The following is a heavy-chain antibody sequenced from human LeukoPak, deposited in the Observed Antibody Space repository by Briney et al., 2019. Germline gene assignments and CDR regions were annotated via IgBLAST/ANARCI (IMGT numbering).Heavy chain of an antibody. CDR1: GFTVSSNY. CDR2: IYSGGST. CDR3: AGDRRSRPKNYYYYYYMDV. V-gene: IGHV3-53*01. J-gene: IGHJ6*03. D-gene: IGHD6-13*01. Sequence: GGSLRLSCAASGFTVSSNYMSWVRQAPGKGLEWVSVIYSGGSTYYADSVKGRFTISRDNSKNTLYLQMNGLRAEDTAVYYCAGDRRSRPKNYYYYYYMDVWGKGTTVTVSS.